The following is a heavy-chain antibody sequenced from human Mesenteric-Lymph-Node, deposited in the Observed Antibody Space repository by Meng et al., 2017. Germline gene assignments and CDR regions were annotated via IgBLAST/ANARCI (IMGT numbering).Heavy chain of an antibody. Sequence: QVQLQQSGPGLVQPSQTLSLTCAISGDIVSSNSAAWHWIRQSPSRGLEWLGRTYYRSKWYHEYAVSVKSRITISPDTPKNQFSLQLNSMTPEDTAVYYCARGINGGCGDWGQGTLVTVSS. CDR2: TYYRSKWYH. CDR3: ARGINGGCGD. CDR1: GDIVSSNSAA. J-gene: IGHJ4*02. D-gene: IGHD4-23*01. V-gene: IGHV6-1*01.